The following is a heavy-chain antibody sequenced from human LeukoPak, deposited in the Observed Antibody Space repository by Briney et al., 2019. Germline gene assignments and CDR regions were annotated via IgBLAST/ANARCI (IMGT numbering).Heavy chain of an antibody. CDR3: AKGPSSSWYTPISDY. CDR1: GFTFNNYS. D-gene: IGHD6-13*01. CDR2: ISYDGSNK. V-gene: IGHV3-30*18. J-gene: IGHJ4*02. Sequence: PGGSLRLSCAASGFTFNNYSMNWVRQAPGKGLEWVAVISYDGSNKYYADSVKGRFTISRDNSKNTLYLQMNSLRAEDTAVYYCAKGPSSSWYTPISDYWGQGTLVTVSS.